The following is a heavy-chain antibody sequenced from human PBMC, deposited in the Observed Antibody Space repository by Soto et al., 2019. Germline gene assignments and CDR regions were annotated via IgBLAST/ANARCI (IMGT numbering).Heavy chain of an antibody. CDR1: GGSISSISNHY. Sequence: SETLSLTCTVSGGSISSISNHYCSWFRLPPGKGLEWIGYISDIAYTSYNPSLKGRVSISVDTSKNQFSLTLTSVTAADTAVYYCARQGFGVLHGLVDVWGQGTTVTVSS. V-gene: IGHV4-61*05. CDR3: ARQGFGVLHGLVDV. CDR2: ISDIAYT. D-gene: IGHD3-10*01. J-gene: IGHJ6*02.